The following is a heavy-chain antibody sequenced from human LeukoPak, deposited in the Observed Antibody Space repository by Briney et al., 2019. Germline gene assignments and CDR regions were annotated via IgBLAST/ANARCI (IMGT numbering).Heavy chain of an antibody. CDR1: GFTFSSYA. V-gene: IGHV3-48*02. D-gene: IGHD1-26*01. J-gene: IGHJ3*02. Sequence: GGSLRLSCAASGFTFSSYAMSWVRQAPGKGLEWVSFISGTTTAIYYADSVKGRFTISRDIARKSLYLQMNSLRDEDTAVYYCARGGGRSYSDAFDIWGQGTVVTVSS. CDR3: ARGGGRSYSDAFDI. CDR2: ISGTTTAI.